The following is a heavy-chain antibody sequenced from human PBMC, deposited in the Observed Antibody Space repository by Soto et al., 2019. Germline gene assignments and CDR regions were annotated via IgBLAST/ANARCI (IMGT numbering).Heavy chain of an antibody. Sequence: QVQLQESGPGLVKPSQTLSLICAVSGGSISSDGHYWTWIRQPPGKGLEWIGYIYYSGSTYYNSSLKSRVTISVETSKNQFSLKLSSVTAADTAVYYCARYYCSSTRCPGVDVWGQGTTVTVSS. CDR3: ARYYCSSTRCPGVDV. J-gene: IGHJ6*02. D-gene: IGHD2-2*01. CDR1: GGSISSDGHY. V-gene: IGHV4-30-4*01. CDR2: IYYSGST.